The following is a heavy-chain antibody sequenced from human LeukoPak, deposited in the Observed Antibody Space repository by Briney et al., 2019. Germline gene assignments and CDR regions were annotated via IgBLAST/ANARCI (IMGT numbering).Heavy chain of an antibody. Sequence: GASVKVSCKASGGTFSSYAISWVRQAPGQGLEWMGGIIPIFGTANYAQKFQGRVTITADKSTSTAYMELSSLRSEDTAVYYCARVGYYGSGSYYMKYYFDYWGQGTLVTVSS. V-gene: IGHV1-69*06. J-gene: IGHJ4*02. D-gene: IGHD3-10*01. CDR1: GGTFSSYA. CDR3: ARVGYYGSGSYYMKYYFDY. CDR2: IIPIFGTA.